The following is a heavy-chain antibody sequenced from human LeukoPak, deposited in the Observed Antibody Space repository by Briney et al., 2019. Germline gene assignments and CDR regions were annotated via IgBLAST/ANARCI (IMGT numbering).Heavy chain of an antibody. D-gene: IGHD4-4*01. CDR3: ASAFDYSNYYFDY. V-gene: IGHV4-34*01. CDR2: INHSGST. CDR1: GGSFGGYY. J-gene: IGHJ4*02. Sequence: SETLSLTCAVYGGSFGGYYWSWIRQPPGKGLEWIGEINHSGSTNYNPSLKSRVTISVDTSKNQFSLKLSSVTAADTAVYYCASAFDYSNYYFDYWGQGTLVTVSS.